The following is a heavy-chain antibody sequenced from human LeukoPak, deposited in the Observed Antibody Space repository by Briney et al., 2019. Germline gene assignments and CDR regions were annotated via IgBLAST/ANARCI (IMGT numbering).Heavy chain of an antibody. V-gene: IGHV1-18*01. CDR3: ARGREKLAIFGVDLDS. D-gene: IGHD3-3*01. CDR1: GYTFPTNS. CDR2: ISAYNGNT. Sequence: ASVKVSCKASGYTFPTNSISWVRQAPGQGLEWMGWISAYNGNTNYAQKFQGRVTMTTNTSTSTAYMELTSLRSDDTAVYYCARGREKLAIFGVDLDSWGQGTLVIVSS. J-gene: IGHJ4*02.